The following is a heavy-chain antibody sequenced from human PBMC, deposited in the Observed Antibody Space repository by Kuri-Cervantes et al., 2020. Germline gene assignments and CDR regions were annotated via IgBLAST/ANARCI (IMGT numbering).Heavy chain of an antibody. CDR3: ARRGPRSVVPAAIGYYYYMDV. V-gene: IGHV1-18*01. J-gene: IGHJ6*03. Sequence: ASVKVSCKASGYTFTSYSISWVRQAPGQGLEWMGWISAYNGDTNYAQKLQGRVTMTTDTSTSTAYMELRSLRSDDTAVYYCARRGPRSVVPAAIGYYYYMDVWGKGTTVTVSS. CDR2: ISAYNGDT. CDR1: GYTFTSYS. D-gene: IGHD2-2*01.